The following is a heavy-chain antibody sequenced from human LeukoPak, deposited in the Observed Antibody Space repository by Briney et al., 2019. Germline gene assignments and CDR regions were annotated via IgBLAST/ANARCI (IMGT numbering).Heavy chain of an antibody. CDR3: ARTPQNIVVVPAAIII. D-gene: IGHD2-2*01. CDR1: GGTFSSYA. CDR2: IIPILGIA. V-gene: IGHV1-69*04. J-gene: IGHJ4*02. Sequence: SVKVSCKASGGTFSSYAISWVRQAPGQGLEWMGRIIPILGIANYAQKFQGRVTITADESTSTAYMELSSPRSEDTAVYYCARTPQNIVVVPAAIIIWGQGTLVTVSS.